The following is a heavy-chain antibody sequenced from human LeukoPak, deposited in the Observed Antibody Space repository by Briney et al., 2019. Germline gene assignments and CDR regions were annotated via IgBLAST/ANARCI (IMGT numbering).Heavy chain of an antibody. Sequence: TGGSLRLSCAASGFTFDDYGMSWVRQAPGKGLEWVSGRNGGSTGYADSVKGRFTISRDNSKNTLYLQLNSLRLEDTALYFCAKDSIPKSSFWSGYLGDPDYWGQGTLVTVSS. D-gene: IGHD3-3*01. CDR2: RNGGST. CDR3: AKDSIPKSSFWSGYLGDPDY. V-gene: IGHV3-20*04. J-gene: IGHJ4*02. CDR1: GFTFDDYG.